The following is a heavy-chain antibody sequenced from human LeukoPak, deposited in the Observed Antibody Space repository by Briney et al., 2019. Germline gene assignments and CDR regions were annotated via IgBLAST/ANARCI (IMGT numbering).Heavy chain of an antibody. CDR2: IYYSGST. J-gene: IGHJ4*02. CDR1: GGSISSYY. V-gene: IGHV4-59*01. D-gene: IGHD2-15*01. Sequence: SETLSLTCTVSGGSISSYYWSWIRQPPGKGLEWIGYIYYSGSTNYNPSLKSRVTISVDTSKNQFSLKLSSVTAADTAVYYCASGPYSGGSCYTDYWGQGTLVTVSS. CDR3: ASGPYSGGSCYTDY.